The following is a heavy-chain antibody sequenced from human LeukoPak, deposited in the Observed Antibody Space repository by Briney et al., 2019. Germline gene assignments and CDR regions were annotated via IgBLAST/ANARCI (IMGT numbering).Heavy chain of an antibody. CDR1: GFTFSSYA. Sequence: GGSLRLSCAAPGFTFSSYAMSWVRQAPGKGLEWVSAISGSGGSTYYADSVKGRFTISRDNSKNTLYLQMNSLRAEGTAVYYCAKNYDILTGLPDYWGQGTLVTVSS. CDR2: ISGSGGST. V-gene: IGHV3-23*01. J-gene: IGHJ4*02. D-gene: IGHD3-9*01. CDR3: AKNYDILTGLPDY.